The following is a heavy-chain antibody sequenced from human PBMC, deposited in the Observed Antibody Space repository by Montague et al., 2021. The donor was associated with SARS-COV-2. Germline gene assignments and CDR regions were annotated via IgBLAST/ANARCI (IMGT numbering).Heavy chain of an antibody. J-gene: IGHJ4*02. Sequence: SETLSLTCAVSDGSFSDYYWSWIRQHPGKGLVWIGEINHRGSTNYNPSLKSRVTISVVTSKNQLSLKMTSVTAADTAVYYCARGRQHINMVVVVVTGGEYYFDXWGQGTLVAVSS. CDR1: DGSFSDYY. CDR3: ARGRQHINMVVVVVTGGEYYFDX. CDR2: INHRGST. D-gene: IGHD3-22*01. V-gene: IGHV4-34*01.